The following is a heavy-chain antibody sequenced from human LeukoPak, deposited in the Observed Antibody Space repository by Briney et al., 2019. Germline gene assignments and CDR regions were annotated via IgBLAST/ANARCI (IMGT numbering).Heavy chain of an antibody. J-gene: IGHJ6*04. Sequence: HPGGSLRLSCAASGFTFSSYGMSWVRQAPGKGLQWVSVIIGSGSSTYYADSVKGRFTISRDNARNTLYLQMNSLRAEDTAVYYCAELGITMIGGVWGKGTTVTISS. CDR1: GFTFSSYG. CDR2: IIGSGSST. D-gene: IGHD3-10*02. V-gene: IGHV3-23*01. CDR3: AELGITMIGGV.